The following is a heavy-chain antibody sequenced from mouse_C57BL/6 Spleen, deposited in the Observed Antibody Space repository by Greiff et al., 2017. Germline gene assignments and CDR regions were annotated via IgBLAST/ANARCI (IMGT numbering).Heavy chain of an antibody. CDR1: GYTFTSYW. CDR3: ARGDITTVPYAMDY. D-gene: IGHD1-1*01. Sequence: VQLQQPGAELVRPGSSVKLSCKASGYTFTSYWMHWVKQRPIQGLEWIGNIDPSDSETHYNQKFKDKATLTVDKSSSTAYMQLSSLTSEDSAVYYCARGDITTVPYAMDYWGQGTSVTVSS. V-gene: IGHV1-52*01. CDR2: IDPSDSET. J-gene: IGHJ4*01.